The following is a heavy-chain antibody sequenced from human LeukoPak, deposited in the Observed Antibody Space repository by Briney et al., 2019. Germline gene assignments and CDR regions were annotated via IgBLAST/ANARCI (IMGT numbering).Heavy chain of an antibody. CDR1: GGSISSSSYY. Sequence: SETLSLTCTVSGGSISSSSYYWGWIRQPPGKGLEWIGSIYYSGSTYYNPSLKSRVTISVDTSKNQFSLKLSSVTAADTAVYYCARLSDRGYLDYWGQGTLVTVSS. D-gene: IGHD3-22*01. V-gene: IGHV4-39*01. CDR3: ARLSDRGYLDY. CDR2: IYYSGST. J-gene: IGHJ4*02.